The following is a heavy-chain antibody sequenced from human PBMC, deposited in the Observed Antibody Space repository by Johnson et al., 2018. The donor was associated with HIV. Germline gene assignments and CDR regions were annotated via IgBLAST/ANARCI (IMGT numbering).Heavy chain of an antibody. Sequence: EVQLVESGGGVVRPGGSLRLSCTASGFMFDDYGMNWVRQAPGKGLEWVSGINWNGGSTGYADSMKGRFTISRDNAKNSLYLQINSLRAEDTALYYCARDRQAVRGTFDIWGQGTMVTVSS. CDR3: ARDRQAVRGTFDI. D-gene: IGHD6-19*01. V-gene: IGHV3-20*04. CDR2: INWNGGST. CDR1: GFMFDDYG. J-gene: IGHJ3*02.